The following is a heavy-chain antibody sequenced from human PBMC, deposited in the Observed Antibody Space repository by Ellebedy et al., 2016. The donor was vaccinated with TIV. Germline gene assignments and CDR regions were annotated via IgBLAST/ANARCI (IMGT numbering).Heavy chain of an antibody. D-gene: IGHD3-16*01. CDR1: AYSFTNYW. CDR3: ATGGIGGSTDRFDP. CDR2: IDPSDSYT. Sequence: GGSLRLSCKGSAYSFTNYWISWVRQMPGKGLEWMGMIDPSDSYTYYSPSFEGHVTISADKSISTAYLQWSSLKASDTAMYYCATGGIGGSTDRFDPWGQGTLVSVSS. J-gene: IGHJ5*02. V-gene: IGHV5-10-1*01.